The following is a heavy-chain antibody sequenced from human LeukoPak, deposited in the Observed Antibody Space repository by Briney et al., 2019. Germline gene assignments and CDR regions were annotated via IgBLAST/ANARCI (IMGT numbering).Heavy chain of an antibody. D-gene: IGHD3-10*01. CDR2: ISSSGSTI. Sequence: GGSLRLSCAASGFTFSSYEMTWVRQAPGKGLEWVSYISSSGSTIYYADSVKGRFTISRDNAKNSLYLQMNSLRAEDTAVYYCAREDTMVRGVIITSWFDPWGQGTLVTVSS. J-gene: IGHJ5*02. CDR3: AREDTMVRGVIITSWFDP. CDR1: GFTFSSYE. V-gene: IGHV3-48*03.